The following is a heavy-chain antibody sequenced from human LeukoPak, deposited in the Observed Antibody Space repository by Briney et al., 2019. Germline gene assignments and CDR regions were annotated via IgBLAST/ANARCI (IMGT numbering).Heavy chain of an antibody. CDR2: IYYSGST. V-gene: IGHV4-4*02. Sequence: PSETLSLTCAVSGGSISSSNWWSWVRQPPGKGLEWIGYIYYSGSTNYNPSLKSRVTISVDTSKNQFSLKLSSVTAADTAVYYCARHLGFGELLGEFDPWGQGTLVTVSS. J-gene: IGHJ5*02. D-gene: IGHD3-10*01. CDR1: GGSISSSNW. CDR3: ARHLGFGELLGEFDP.